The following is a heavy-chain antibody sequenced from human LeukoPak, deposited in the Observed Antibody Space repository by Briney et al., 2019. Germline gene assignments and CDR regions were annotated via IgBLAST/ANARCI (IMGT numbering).Heavy chain of an antibody. CDR2: ISYDGSNK. V-gene: IGHV3-30*18. D-gene: IGHD5-18*01. Sequence: PGGSLRLSCAASGFTFSSYGMHWVRQAPGKGLEWVAVISYDGSNKYYADSVKGRFTISRDNSKNTLYLQMNSLRAEDTAVYYCAKLSGYRGHGGLDYWGQGTLVTVSS. CDR1: GFTFSSYG. CDR3: AKLSGYRGHGGLDY. J-gene: IGHJ4*02.